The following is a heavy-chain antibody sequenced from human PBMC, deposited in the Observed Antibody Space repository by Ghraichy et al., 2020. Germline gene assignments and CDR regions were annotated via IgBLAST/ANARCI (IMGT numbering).Heavy chain of an antibody. J-gene: IGHJ4*02. D-gene: IGHD5-24*01. CDR2: IYYSGST. CDR3: AANLGRRDGYNYSDY. Sequence: SETLSLTCTVSGGSISSYYWSWIRQPPGKGLEWIGYIYYSGSTNYNPSLKSRVTISVDTSKNQFSLKLSSVTAADTAVYYCAANLGRRDGYNYSDYWGQGTLVTVSS. CDR1: GGSISSYY. V-gene: IGHV4-59*01.